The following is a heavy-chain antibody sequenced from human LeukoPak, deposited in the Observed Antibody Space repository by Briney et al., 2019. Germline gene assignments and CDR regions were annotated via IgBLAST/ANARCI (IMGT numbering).Heavy chain of an antibody. CDR1: GGSISSGDYY. CDR3: ARGRIVVVPAAMKFLGWFDP. CDR2: IYYSGST. V-gene: IGHV4-30-4*01. D-gene: IGHD2-2*01. Sequence: PSQTLSLTCTVSGGSISSGDYYWSWIRQPPGKGLEWIGYIYYSGSTYYNPSLKSRVTISVDTSKNQFSLKLSSVTAADTAVYYCARGRIVVVPAAMKFLGWFDPWGQGILVTVSS. J-gene: IGHJ5*02.